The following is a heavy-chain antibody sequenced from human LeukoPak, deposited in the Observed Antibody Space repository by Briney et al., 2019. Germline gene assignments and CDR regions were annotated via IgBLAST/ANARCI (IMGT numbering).Heavy chain of an antibody. D-gene: IGHD6-19*01. CDR2: INWNSDSI. V-gene: IGHV3-9*01. CDR3: AKDLEQWLALNWFDP. J-gene: IGHJ5*02. Sequence: GGSLRLSCAASGFTFDDYAMHWVRQVPGKGLEWVSGINWNSDSIGYADSVKGRFTISRDNSKNTLYLQMNSLRAEDTAVYYCAKDLEQWLALNWFDPWGQGTLVTVSS. CDR1: GFTFDDYA.